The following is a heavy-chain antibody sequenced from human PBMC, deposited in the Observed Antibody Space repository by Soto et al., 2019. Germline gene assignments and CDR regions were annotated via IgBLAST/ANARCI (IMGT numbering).Heavy chain of an antibody. CDR2: IFYTGRT. D-gene: IGHD2-2*01. Sequence: PSETLSLTCTVSGGSISNYYWSWIRQPPGKGLEWIGYIFYTGRTSYKTSLKSRVTISVDTSKNQFSLNLRSVTAADTAVYYCATDNAPDXWGQGTLVTVSX. V-gene: IGHV4-59*01. J-gene: IGHJ4*02. CDR3: ATDNAPDX. CDR1: GGSISNYY.